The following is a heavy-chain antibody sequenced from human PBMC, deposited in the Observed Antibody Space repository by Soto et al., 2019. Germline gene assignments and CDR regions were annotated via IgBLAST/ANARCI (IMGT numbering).Heavy chain of an antibody. D-gene: IGHD3-3*01. V-gene: IGHV3-30-3*02. J-gene: IGHJ6*02. CDR2: ISYDGSNK. CDR3: AKERQYYDFWSGLNYYYGMDV. CDR1: GFTFSSYA. Sequence: GGSLRLSCAASGFTFSSYAMHWVRQAPGKGLEWVAVISYDGSNKYYADSVKGRFTISRDNSKNTLYLQMNSLRAEDTAVYYCAKERQYYDFWSGLNYYYGMDVWGQGTTVTVSS.